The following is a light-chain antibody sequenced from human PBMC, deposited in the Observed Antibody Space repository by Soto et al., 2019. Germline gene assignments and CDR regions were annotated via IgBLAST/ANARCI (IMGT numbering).Light chain of an antibody. Sequence: DIVMTQTPPSSPVTLGQPASISCRSSQSLLDSDGDTYLSWLQQRPCQPPRLLIYKTSSRFSWIPVRFSGSGAGTAFTLTISRVEVEDVGVYYCMQATQVPRTFGQGTKLEI. CDR1: QSLLDSDGDTY. CDR3: MQATQVPRT. CDR2: KTS. J-gene: IGKJ2*01. V-gene: IGKV2-24*01.